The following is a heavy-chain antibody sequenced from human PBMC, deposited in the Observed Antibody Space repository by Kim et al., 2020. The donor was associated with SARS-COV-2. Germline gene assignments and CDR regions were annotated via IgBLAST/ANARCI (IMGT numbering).Heavy chain of an antibody. CDR1: GFTFSSYA. Sequence: GGSLRLSCAASGFTFSSYAMSWVRQAPGKGLEWVSVISGSGASTYYADSVKGRFTISRDNSKTTLYLQMNSLRAEDTAVYYCAKDRDWVHSSADYWGQGTLVTVSS. J-gene: IGHJ4*02. CDR2: ISGSGAST. CDR3: AKDRDWVHSSADY. V-gene: IGHV3-23*01. D-gene: IGHD6-25*01.